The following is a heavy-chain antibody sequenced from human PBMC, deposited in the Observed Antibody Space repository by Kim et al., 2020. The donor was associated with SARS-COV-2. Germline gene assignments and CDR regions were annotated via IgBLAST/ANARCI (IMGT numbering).Heavy chain of an antibody. V-gene: IGHV3-23*01. D-gene: IGHD6-13*01. Sequence: ADSVKGRFTISRDNSKNTLYLQMNSLRAEDTAVYYCAIGTYSSSWYEEVYWGQGTLVTVSS. CDR3: AIGTYSSSWYEEVY. J-gene: IGHJ4*02.